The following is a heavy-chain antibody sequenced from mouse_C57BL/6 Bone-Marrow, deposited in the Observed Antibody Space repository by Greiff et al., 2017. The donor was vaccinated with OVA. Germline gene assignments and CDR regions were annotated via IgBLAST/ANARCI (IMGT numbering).Heavy chain of an antibody. CDR1: EYEFPSHD. V-gene: IGHV5-2*01. D-gene: IGHD3-1*01. CDR3: ATPTGLYYAMDY. CDR2: INSDGGST. Sequence: EVMVVESGGGLVQPGESLKLSCESNEYEFPSHDMSWVRKTPEKRLELVAAINSDGGSTYYPDTMERRFIISRDNTKKTLYLQMSSLRSEDTALYYCATPTGLYYAMDYWGQGTSVTVSS. J-gene: IGHJ4*01.